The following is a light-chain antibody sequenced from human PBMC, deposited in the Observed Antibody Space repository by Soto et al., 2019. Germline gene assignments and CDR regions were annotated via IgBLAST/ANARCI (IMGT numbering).Light chain of an antibody. V-gene: IGKV3-20*01. CDR2: GAS. Sequence: EIVLTQSPGTLSLSPGEISTLSCRASQSVSYYLAWYQQKPGQAPRLLIYGASSRATGIPDRFSGSGSGTDFTLSISRLEPEDFAVYYCQQYSSLWTFGQGTKVDIK. CDR1: QSVSYY. J-gene: IGKJ1*01. CDR3: QQYSSLWT.